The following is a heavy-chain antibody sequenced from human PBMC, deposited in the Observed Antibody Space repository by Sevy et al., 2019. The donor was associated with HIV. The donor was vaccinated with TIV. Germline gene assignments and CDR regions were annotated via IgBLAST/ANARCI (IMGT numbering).Heavy chain of an antibody. D-gene: IGHD6-13*01. J-gene: IGHJ4*02. Sequence: KQSQTLSLTCAISGDSVSSNSAAWNWIRQSPSRGLEWLGRTYYRSKWYNDYAVSVKSRITINPDTSKNQFSLQLNSVTPEETAVYYCAREGGMTAAGTPRPFDYWGQGTLVTVSS. V-gene: IGHV6-1*01. CDR2: TYYRSKWYN. CDR1: GDSVSSNSAA. CDR3: AREGGMTAAGTPRPFDY.